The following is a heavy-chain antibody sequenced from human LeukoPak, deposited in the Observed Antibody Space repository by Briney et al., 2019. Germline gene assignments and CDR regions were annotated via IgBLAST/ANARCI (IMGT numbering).Heavy chain of an antibody. CDR2: IYDSGSA. Sequence: SETLSLTCTVYGGSISGYYWSWIRQPPGKGLEWIGYIYDSGSAIYNSSLKSRVTVLVDTSKNQFSLRLSSVTAADTAVYYCARRFDYWGQGTLVTVSS. CDR1: GGSISGYY. J-gene: IGHJ4*02. V-gene: IGHV4-59*08. CDR3: ARRFDY.